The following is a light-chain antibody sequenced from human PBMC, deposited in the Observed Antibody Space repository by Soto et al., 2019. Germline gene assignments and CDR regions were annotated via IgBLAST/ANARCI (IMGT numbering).Light chain of an antibody. V-gene: IGLV2-11*01. CDR1: SSDVGGYNY. CDR2: DFS. Sequence: QSALTQPRSVSGSPGQSVTISCTGTSSDVGGYNYVSWYQQHPGKAPKLMIYDFSKRPSGVPDRFSGSKSGNTASLTISGLQAKDEADYCCCTDAGSHTFEGVFGGGPTLTVL. CDR3: CTDAGSHTFEGV. J-gene: IGLJ3*02.